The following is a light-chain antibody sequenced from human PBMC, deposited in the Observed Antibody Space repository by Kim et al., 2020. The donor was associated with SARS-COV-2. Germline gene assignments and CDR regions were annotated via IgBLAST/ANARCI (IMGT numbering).Light chain of an antibody. CDR1: SLRSYY. CDR3: NSRDSSGNHYV. J-gene: IGLJ1*01. V-gene: IGLV3-19*01. Sequence: SSELTQDPAMSVALGQTVRITCQGDSLRSYYASWYQQKPGQAPVLVIYGKNNRPSGIPDRFSGSSSGNTASLTITGAQAEDEADYYCNSRDSSGNHYVFG. CDR2: GKN.